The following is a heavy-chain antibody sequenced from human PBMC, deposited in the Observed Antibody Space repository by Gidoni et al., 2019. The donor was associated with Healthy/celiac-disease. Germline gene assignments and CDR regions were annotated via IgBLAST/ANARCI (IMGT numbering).Heavy chain of an antibody. J-gene: IGHJ4*02. CDR2: IYYSWST. V-gene: IGHV4-59*08. CDR3: ASSLYSSGWSTRTWFDY. CDR1: GGSLSSYY. Sequence: QVQLQESGPGLVKPSETLSLTCTVSGGSLSSYYWSWIRQPPGKGLEWIGYIYYSWSTNYNPSLKSRVTISVDTSKNQFSLKLSSVTAADTAVYYCASSLYSSGWSTRTWFDYWGQGTLVTVSS. D-gene: IGHD6-19*01.